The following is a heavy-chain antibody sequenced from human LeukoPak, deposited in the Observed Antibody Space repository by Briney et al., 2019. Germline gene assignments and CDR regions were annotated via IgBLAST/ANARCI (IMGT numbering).Heavy chain of an antibody. CDR2: IIPIFGTA. CDR3: ARGRLRGSGSYYYYYYYMDV. J-gene: IGHJ6*03. CDR1: GYTFTSYD. V-gene: IGHV1-69*06. D-gene: IGHD3-10*01. Sequence: SVKVSCKASGYTFTSYDINWVRQAAGQGLEWMGGIIPIFGTANYAQKFQGRVTITADKSTSTAYMELSSLRSEDTAVYYCARGRLRGSGSYYYYYYYMDVWGKGTTVTVSS.